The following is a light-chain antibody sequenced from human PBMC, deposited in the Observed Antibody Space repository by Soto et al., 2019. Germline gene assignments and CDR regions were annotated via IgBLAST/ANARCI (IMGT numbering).Light chain of an antibody. CDR3: QQYGSSPYT. CDR2: GES. Sequence: EIVLTQSPGTLSLSPGARATLSCRASQSVSSSYLAWYQQKPGQAPRLLIYGESSRATGIPDRFSGSGSGTDFTLTISRLEPEDCAVYYCQQYGSSPYTFGQGTKLEIK. J-gene: IGKJ2*01. CDR1: QSVSSSY. V-gene: IGKV3-20*01.